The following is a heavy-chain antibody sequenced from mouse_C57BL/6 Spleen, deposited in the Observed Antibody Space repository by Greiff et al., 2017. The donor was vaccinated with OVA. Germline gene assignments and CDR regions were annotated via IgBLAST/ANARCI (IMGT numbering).Heavy chain of an antibody. J-gene: IGHJ3*01. V-gene: IGHV1-61*01. CDR3: AREGSNSFAY. Sequence: VQLQQSGAELAKPGASVKLSCKASGYTFTSYWMHWVKQRPGQGLEWIGNIYPSDSETHYNQKFKDKATLTVDKSSSTAYMQLSSLTSEDSAVYYCAREGSNSFAYWGQGTLVTVSA. CDR1: GYTFTSYW. D-gene: IGHD2-5*01. CDR2: IYPSDSET.